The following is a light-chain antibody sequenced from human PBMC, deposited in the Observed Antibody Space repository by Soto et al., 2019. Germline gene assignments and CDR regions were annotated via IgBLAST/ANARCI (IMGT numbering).Light chain of an antibody. Sequence: EIVLTQSPGTLSLSPGERATLSCEASQSVSFNYLAWYQQKVGLAPRLLIYDASRRATGTPDRFSGSGSGTDFTLTISRLEPEDFAVYVCQQYGSSAYTFGQGTNLEIK. J-gene: IGKJ2*01. CDR2: DAS. CDR3: QQYGSSAYT. CDR1: QSVSFNY. V-gene: IGKV3D-20*01.